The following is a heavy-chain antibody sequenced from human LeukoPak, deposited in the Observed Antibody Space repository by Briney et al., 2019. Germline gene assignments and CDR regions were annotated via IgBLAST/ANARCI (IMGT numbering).Heavy chain of an antibody. D-gene: IGHD2-2*02. CDR2: IYYSGST. CDR3: AREGEVVVVPAAIRGNWFDP. J-gene: IGHJ5*02. Sequence: SETLSLTCTVSGGSISSSSYYWGWIRQPPGKGLEWIGSIYYSGSTYYNPSLKSRVTISVDTSKNQFSLKLSSVTAADTAVYYCAREGEVVVVPAAIRGNWFDPWGQGTLVTVSS. CDR1: GGSISSSSYY. V-gene: IGHV4-39*07.